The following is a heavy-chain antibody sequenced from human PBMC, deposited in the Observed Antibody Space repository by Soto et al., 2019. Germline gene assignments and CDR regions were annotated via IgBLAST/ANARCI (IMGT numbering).Heavy chain of an antibody. D-gene: IGHD4-4*01. CDR1: GFTFSSYS. CDR3: ARNLGPTDYYFVMDV. CDR2: ISSSSSYI. Sequence: EVQLVESGGGLVKPGGSLRLSCPVSGFTFSSYSMNWVRQAPGKGLEWVSSISSSSSYIYYADSVKGRFTISRDNAKNSLYLRMNGLRAEDTAVYYCARNLGPTDYYFVMDVWGQGTTVTVSS. J-gene: IGHJ6*02. V-gene: IGHV3-21*06.